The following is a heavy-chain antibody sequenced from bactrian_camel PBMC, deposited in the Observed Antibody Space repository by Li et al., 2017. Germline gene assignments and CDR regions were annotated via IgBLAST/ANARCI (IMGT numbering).Heavy chain of an antibody. J-gene: IGHJ4*01. CDR2: RYTGDDKA. CDR1: GYTDSVNV. CDR3: AADRDVNIPPSLALDSDRYNS. D-gene: IGHD2*01. V-gene: IGHV3S54*01. Sequence: HVQLVESGAGSVEAGGSVRLSCTASGYTDSVNVMGWWRQAAGKEREGVAARYTGDDKAYYADSVKGRFTISLNNAKNTAILEMNSLKPEDTAMYYCAADRDVNIPPSLALDSDRYNSWGQGTQVTVS.